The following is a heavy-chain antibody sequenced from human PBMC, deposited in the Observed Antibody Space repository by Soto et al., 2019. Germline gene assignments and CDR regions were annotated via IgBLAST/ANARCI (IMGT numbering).Heavy chain of an antibody. D-gene: IGHD6-13*01. CDR3: AKGEQLWDPFDS. CDR2: ISASGYSA. CDR1: ELALSNYA. Sequence: EAQLLESGGGLVQPGGSLRLSCAASELALSNYAMTWVRQAPGKGLEWVSVISASGYSAYYGGAVKGRFTTSRDNSKSTLYLQMNRLRADDTAVYYCAKGEQLWDPFDSWGQGTLVTVSS. V-gene: IGHV3-23*01. J-gene: IGHJ4*02.